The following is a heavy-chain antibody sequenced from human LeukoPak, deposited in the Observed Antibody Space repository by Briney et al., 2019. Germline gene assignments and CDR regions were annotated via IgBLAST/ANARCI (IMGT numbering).Heavy chain of an antibody. V-gene: IGHV1-46*01. CDR1: GYTFTSYY. J-gene: IGHJ5*02. CDR2: INPSGGST. CDR3: ARDPGVTSRQSLNWFDP. D-gene: IGHD3-10*01. Sequence: ASVKVSCKASGYTFTSYYMHWVRQAPGQGLEWMGIINPSGGSTSYAQKFQGRVTMTRDTSTSTVYMELSSLRSEDTAVYYCARDPGVTSRQSLNWFDPWGQGTLVTVSS.